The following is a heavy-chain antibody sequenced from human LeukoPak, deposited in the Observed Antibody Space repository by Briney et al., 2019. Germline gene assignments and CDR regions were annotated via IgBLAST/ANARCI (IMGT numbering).Heavy chain of an antibody. D-gene: IGHD3-9*01. Sequence: KPGGSLRLSCAASGFTFSSYSMNWVRQAPGKGLEWVSSISSSSSYIYYADSVKGRFTISRDNAKKSLYLQMNSLRAEDTAVYYCARATTHDILTGFSDYWGQGTLVTVSS. CDR2: ISSSSSYI. V-gene: IGHV3-21*01. J-gene: IGHJ4*02. CDR3: ARATTHDILTGFSDY. CDR1: GFTFSSYS.